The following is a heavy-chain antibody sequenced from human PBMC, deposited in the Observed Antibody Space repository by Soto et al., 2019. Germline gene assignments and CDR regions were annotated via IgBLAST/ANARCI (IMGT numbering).Heavy chain of an antibody. V-gene: IGHV1-2*04. CDR3: ARDQVISLXLLLDESNYYYYYGMDV. CDR1: GYTSTGYY. CDR2: INPNSGGT. D-gene: IGHD3-22*01. J-gene: IGHJ6*02. Sequence: GASVKVSCKASGYTSTGYYMHWVRQAPGQGLEWMGWINPNSGGTNYAQKFQGWVTMTRDTSISTAYMELSRLRSDDTAVYYCARDQVISLXLLLDESNYYYYYGMDVWGQGTTVTVSS.